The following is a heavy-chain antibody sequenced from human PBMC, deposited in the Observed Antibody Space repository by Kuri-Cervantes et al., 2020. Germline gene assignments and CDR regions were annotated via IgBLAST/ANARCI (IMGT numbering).Heavy chain of an antibody. CDR3: ARATLAGSFSGMDV. V-gene: IGHV3-11*01. CDR1: GFTFSDYY. D-gene: IGHD3-10*01. J-gene: IGHJ6*02. CDR2: ISSSGSTI. Sequence: GESLKISCAASGFTFSDYYMSWTRQAPGKGLEWVSYISSSGSTIYYADSVKGRFTISRDNAKNSLYLQMNSLRAEDTAVYYCARATLAGSFSGMDVWGQGTTVTVSS.